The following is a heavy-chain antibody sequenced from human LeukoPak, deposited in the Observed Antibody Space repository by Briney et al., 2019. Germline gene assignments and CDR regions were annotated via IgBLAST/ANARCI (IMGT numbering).Heavy chain of an antibody. CDR3: AKVLAYCGGDCYSDFDY. V-gene: IGHV3-20*04. Sequence: PGGSLRLSCAASGFTFDDYGMSWVRQAPGKGLEWVSGINWNGGSTGYADSVKGRFTISRDNSKNTLYLQMNSLRAEDTAVYYCAKVLAYCGGDCYSDFDYWGQGTLVTVSS. D-gene: IGHD2-21*02. CDR2: INWNGGST. J-gene: IGHJ4*02. CDR1: GFTFDDYG.